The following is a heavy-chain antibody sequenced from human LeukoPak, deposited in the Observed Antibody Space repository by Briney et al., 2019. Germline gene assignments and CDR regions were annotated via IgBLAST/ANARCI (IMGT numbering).Heavy chain of an antibody. CDR1: GFTFSSYA. Sequence: PGGSLRLSCAASGFTFSSYAMSWVRQAPGKGLEWVSAISGSGGSTYYADSVKGRFTISRDNSKNTLYLQMNSLRAEDTAVYYCAKVSGGVVVVPAAPYHMDVWGQGTTVTVSS. V-gene: IGHV3-23*01. CDR2: ISGSGGST. CDR3: AKVSGGVVVVPAAPYHMDV. D-gene: IGHD2-2*01. J-gene: IGHJ6*02.